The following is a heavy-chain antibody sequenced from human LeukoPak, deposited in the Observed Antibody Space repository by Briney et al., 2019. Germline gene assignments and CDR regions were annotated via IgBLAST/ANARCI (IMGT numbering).Heavy chain of an antibody. CDR3: ARGGWSLDY. J-gene: IGHJ4*02. CDR1: GGSISSYY. V-gene: IGHV4-59*01. Sequence: SETLSLTCIVSGGSISSYYWSWIRRPPGKGLEWIGYIYYTGSTNYNPSLKSRVTISVDTSKNHFSLKLTSVTAADTAVYYCARGGWSLDYWGQGMLVTASS. CDR2: IYYTGST. D-gene: IGHD2-15*01.